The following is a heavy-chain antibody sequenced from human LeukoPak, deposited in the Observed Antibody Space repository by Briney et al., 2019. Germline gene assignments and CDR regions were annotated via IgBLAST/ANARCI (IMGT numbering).Heavy chain of an antibody. CDR1: GVSVRSDH. CDR2: MNYRASS. CDR3: ARRKVAVGADPNRFLPYGWPGWFDP. V-gene: IGHV4-59*02. J-gene: IGHJ5*02. Sequence: SETLSFTCSVSGVSVRSDHWVRIRQHPGKGLEWIGYMNYRASSNYNPSLNSRASISLDTFRTQFSHHHNSVTAADSAIYYCARRKVAVGADPNRFLPYGWPGWFDPWGQGALVTVSS. D-gene: IGHD3-10*01.